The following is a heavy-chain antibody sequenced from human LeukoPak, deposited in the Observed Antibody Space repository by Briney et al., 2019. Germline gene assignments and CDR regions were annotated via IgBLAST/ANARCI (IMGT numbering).Heavy chain of an antibody. V-gene: IGHV3-23*01. J-gene: IGHJ6*02. Sequence: PGASLRLPCAASGFTFSSYAMSWVRQAPGKGLEWVSAISGSGGSTYYADSVKGRFTISRDNSKNTLYLQMNSLRAEDTAVYYCANDGGVVVPAAIERDYYCGIDVCGQGTTVTVSS. CDR2: ISGSGGST. CDR1: GFTFSSYA. D-gene: IGHD2-2*01. CDR3: ANDGGVVVPAAIERDYYCGIDV.